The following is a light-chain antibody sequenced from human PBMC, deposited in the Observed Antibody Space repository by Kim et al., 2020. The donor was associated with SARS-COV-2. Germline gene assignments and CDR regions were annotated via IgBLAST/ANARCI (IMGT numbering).Light chain of an antibody. V-gene: IGLV3-1*01. CDR3: QAWDSRSYV. CDR2: QDT. J-gene: IGLJ1*01. CDR1: RLGDKY. Sequence: SYELTHPPSVSVSPGQTASITCSGNRLGDKYACWYQQKPGQSPVLVIYQDTKRPSGIPERFSGANSGNTATLTISGTQAMDEADYYCQAWDSRSYVFGTWTKVTVL.